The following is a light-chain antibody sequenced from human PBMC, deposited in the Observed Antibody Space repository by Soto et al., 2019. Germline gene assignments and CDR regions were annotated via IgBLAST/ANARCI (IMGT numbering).Light chain of an antibody. CDR3: QQYVSSPQT. V-gene: IGKV1-17*03. Sequence: DIQMTQSQSDMSASVGDRVTITCRASQDISNFLVWFQQRPGKVPKRLMYSANRLESGVPSRFSGSGSGTDFTLTISRLEPEDFAMYFCQQYVSSPQTFGQGTKVDIK. J-gene: IGKJ1*01. CDR1: QDISNF. CDR2: SAN.